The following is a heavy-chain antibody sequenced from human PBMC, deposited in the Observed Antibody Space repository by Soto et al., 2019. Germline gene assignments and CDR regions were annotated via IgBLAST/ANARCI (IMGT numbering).Heavy chain of an antibody. CDR2: IYYSGST. D-gene: IGHD3-10*01. J-gene: IGHJ4*02. Sequence: SETLSLTCTVSGGSISSGGYYWSWIRQHPGKGLEWIGYIYYSGSTYYNPSLKSRVTISVDTSKNQFSLKLSSVTAADTAVYYCARDPITMVRGVLWGQGTLVTVSS. CDR1: GGSISSGGYY. V-gene: IGHV4-31*03. CDR3: ARDPITMVRGVL.